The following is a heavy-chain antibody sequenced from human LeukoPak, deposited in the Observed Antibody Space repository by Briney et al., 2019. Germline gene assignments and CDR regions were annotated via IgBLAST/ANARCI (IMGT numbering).Heavy chain of an antibody. V-gene: IGHV3-30*02. CDR3: ARGGGYGPEFDY. D-gene: IGHD1-1*01. CDR2: IRYDGSNK. J-gene: IGHJ4*02. Sequence: GGSLRLSCAASGFTFSSYGMHWVRQAPGKGLEWVAFIRYDGSNKYYADSVKGRFTISRDNSKNTLYLQMNSLRAEDTAVYYCARGGGYGPEFDYWGQGTLVTVSS. CDR1: GFTFSSYG.